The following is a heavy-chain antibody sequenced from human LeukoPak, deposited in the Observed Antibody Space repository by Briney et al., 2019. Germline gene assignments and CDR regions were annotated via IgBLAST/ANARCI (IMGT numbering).Heavy chain of an antibody. J-gene: IGHJ4*02. V-gene: IGHV3-30*03. CDR3: VGGTYYFDY. Sequence: GGSLRLSCAASGFTFSSYGMHWVRQAPGKGLEWVALISYAGSNKYYADSVKGRFTISRDNSKNTLYLQMNSLRAEDTAVYYCVGGTYYFDYWGQGTLVTVSS. D-gene: IGHD2-2*01. CDR1: GFTFSSYG. CDR2: ISYAGSNK.